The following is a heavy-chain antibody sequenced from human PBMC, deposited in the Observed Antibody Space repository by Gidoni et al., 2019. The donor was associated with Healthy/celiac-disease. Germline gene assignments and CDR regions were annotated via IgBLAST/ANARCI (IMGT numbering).Heavy chain of an antibody. V-gene: IGHV3-33*01. CDR1: GFTFSCYG. CDR2: IWYDGSKK. D-gene: IGHD3-3*01. Sequence: QVQLVESGGGVDQPGRSLRLACAASGFTFSCYGMHWVRQAPGKGLEWVAVIWYDGSKKYYADSVKGRFTISRDNSKNTLYLQMNSLRAEDTAVYDCARDRDTFAIVVGPAEYWGQGTLVTVSS. CDR3: ARDRDTFAIVVGPAEY. J-gene: IGHJ4*02.